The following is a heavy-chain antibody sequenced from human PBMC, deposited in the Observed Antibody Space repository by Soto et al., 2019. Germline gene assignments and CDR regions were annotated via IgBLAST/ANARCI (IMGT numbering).Heavy chain of an antibody. J-gene: IGHJ4*02. CDR3: ASRTMVRGVIIKDY. V-gene: IGHV4-30-4*01. CDR1: GGSISSGDYY. CDR2: IYYSGST. Sequence: PSETLSLTCTVSGGSISSGDYYWSWIRQPPGKGLEWIGYIYYSGSTYYNPSLKSRVTISVDTSKNQFSLKLSSVTAADTAVYYCASRTMVRGVIIKDYWGQGTLVTVS. D-gene: IGHD3-10*01.